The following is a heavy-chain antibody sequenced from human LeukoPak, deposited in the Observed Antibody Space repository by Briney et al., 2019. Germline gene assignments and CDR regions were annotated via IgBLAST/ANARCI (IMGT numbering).Heavy chain of an antibody. CDR1: GFAFSSYS. D-gene: IGHD3-9*01. CDR2: ISSSSSTI. CDR3: AREVGMYYDILTGYYRMGWFDP. J-gene: IGHJ5*02. Sequence: GGSLRLSCAASGFAFSSYSMNWVRQAPGKGLEWVSYISSSSSTIYYADSVKGRFTISRDNAKNSLYLQMNSLRAEDTAVYYCAREVGMYYDILTGYYRMGWFDPWGQGTLVTVSS. V-gene: IGHV3-48*04.